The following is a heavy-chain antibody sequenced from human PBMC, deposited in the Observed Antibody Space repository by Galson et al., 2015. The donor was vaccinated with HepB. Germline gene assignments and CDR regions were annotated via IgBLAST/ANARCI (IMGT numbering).Heavy chain of an antibody. J-gene: IGHJ6*02. Sequence: SVKVSCKASGYTFTSYGISWVRQAPGQGLEWMGWISAYNGNTNYAQKLQGRVTMTTDTSTSTAYMELRSLRSDDTAVYYCAREGAVAGTIPNYYYGMDVWGQGTTVTVSS. D-gene: IGHD6-19*01. CDR2: ISAYNGNT. CDR3: AREGAVAGTIPNYYYGMDV. CDR1: GYTFTSYG. V-gene: IGHV1-18*01.